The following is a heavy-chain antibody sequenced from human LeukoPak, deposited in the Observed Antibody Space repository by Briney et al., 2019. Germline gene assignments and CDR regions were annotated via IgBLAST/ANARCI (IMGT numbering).Heavy chain of an antibody. D-gene: IGHD3-22*01. Sequence: GGSLRLSCAASGFTFRTYGMHGVRQAPGKGLEWAAVIWYDGSNKYYADSVKGRFTISRDNSKNTLYLQMNSLRAEDTAVYYCARGTRYDSSGYYSQDLGYWGQGTLVTVSS. CDR2: IWYDGSNK. J-gene: IGHJ4*02. V-gene: IGHV3-33*01. CDR3: ARGTRYDSSGYYSQDLGY. CDR1: GFTFRTYG.